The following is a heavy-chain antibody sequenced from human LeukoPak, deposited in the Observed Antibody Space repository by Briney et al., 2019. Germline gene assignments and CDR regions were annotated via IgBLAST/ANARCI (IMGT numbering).Heavy chain of an antibody. V-gene: IGHV4-34*01. CDR2: INHSGST. CDR3: ARGQEWLDFDY. J-gene: IGHJ4*02. D-gene: IGHD6-19*01. Sequence: SETLSLTCAVYGGSFSGYYWSWIRQPPGKGLEWIGEINHSGSTNYNPSLKSRVTISVDTSKNQFSLKLSSVTAADTAVYYCARGQEWLDFDYWGQGTLVTVSS. CDR1: GGSFSGYY.